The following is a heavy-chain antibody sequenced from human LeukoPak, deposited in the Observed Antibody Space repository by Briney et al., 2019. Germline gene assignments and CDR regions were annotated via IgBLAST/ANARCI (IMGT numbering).Heavy chain of an antibody. CDR3: ARLLRNSSGWLYYYYGMDV. CDR1: GGSISSYY. CDR2: IYYSGST. V-gene: IGHV4-59*01. J-gene: IGHJ6*02. D-gene: IGHD6-19*01. Sequence: PSETLSLTCTVSGGSISSYYWSWIRQPPGKGLEWIGYIYYSGSTNYNPSLKSRVTISVDTSKNQFSLKLSSVTAADTAVYYCARLLRNSSGWLYYYYGMDVWGQGTTVTVSS.